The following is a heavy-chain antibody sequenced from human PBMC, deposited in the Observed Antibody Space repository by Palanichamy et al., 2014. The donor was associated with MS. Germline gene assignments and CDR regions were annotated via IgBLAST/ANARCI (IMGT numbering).Heavy chain of an antibody. CDR2: VFYSGST. Sequence: HVQLQESGPGLVKPSETLSLTCTVSGGSISTEFWSWIRQPPGKGLEWIGYVFYSGSTNYNPSLKSRLSISVDTSKNQFSLRLTSVTAADTAVYYCARASGVTSDYFEFWGQGTPVTVSS. J-gene: IGHJ4*02. D-gene: IGHD3-10*01. CDR3: ARASGVTSDYFEF. CDR1: GGSISTEF. V-gene: IGHV4-59*01.